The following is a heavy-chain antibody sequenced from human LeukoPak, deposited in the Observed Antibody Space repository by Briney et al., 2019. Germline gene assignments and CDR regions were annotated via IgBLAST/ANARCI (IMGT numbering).Heavy chain of an antibody. D-gene: IGHD4-17*01. CDR3: AKDPLYGDYGIDY. CDR1: GFTFDTYA. J-gene: IGHJ4*02. Sequence: AGGSLRLSCAASGFTFDTYAMHWVRQAPGKGLEWVAVISSDGSNQYYEDSVKGRFIISRDNSKSTLYLQMNSLSTEDTAVYYCAKDPLYGDYGIDYWGQGTLVTVSS. CDR2: ISSDGSNQ. V-gene: IGHV3-30*18.